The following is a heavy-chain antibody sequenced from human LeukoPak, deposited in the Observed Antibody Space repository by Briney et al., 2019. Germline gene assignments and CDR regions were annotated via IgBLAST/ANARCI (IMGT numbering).Heavy chain of an antibody. CDR2: INSDGINT. CDR1: GFTFSNYW. CDR3: ARDLGQYYDTSDNWFDP. V-gene: IGHV3-74*01. Sequence: GGSLRLSCAASGFTFSNYWMHWVQAPGKGLVWVSRINSDGINTSYADSVKGRFTISRDNAKNTLNLQMNSLRAEDTAVYYCARDLGQYYDTSDNWFDPWGQGTLVTVSS. J-gene: IGHJ5*02. D-gene: IGHD3-22*01.